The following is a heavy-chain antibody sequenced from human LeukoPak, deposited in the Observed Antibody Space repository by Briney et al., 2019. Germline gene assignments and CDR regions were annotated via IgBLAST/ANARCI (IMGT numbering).Heavy chain of an antibody. D-gene: IGHD3-3*01. CDR3: ARVRRAYYDFWS. Sequence: GGSLRLSCAASGFTFNDYGMSWVRQAPGKGLEWVSYISSSGSTIYYADSVKGRFTISRDNAKNSLYLQMNSLRAEDTAVYYCARVRRAYYDFWSWGQGTLVTVSS. CDR1: GFTFNDYG. V-gene: IGHV3-11*04. CDR2: ISSSGSTI. J-gene: IGHJ4*02.